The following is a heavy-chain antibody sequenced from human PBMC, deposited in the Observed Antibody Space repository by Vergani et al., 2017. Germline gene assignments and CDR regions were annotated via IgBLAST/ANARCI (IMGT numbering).Heavy chain of an antibody. CDR1: GFTFSDYY. D-gene: IGHD1-26*01. Sequence: QVQLVESGGGLVKPGGSLRLSCAASGFTFSDYYMSWIRQAPGKGLEWVSYISSSSSYTNYADSVKGRFTISRDNAKNSLYLQMNILRAEDTAVYYCARHSWSYLARDIWGQGTMVTVSS. CDR3: ARHSWSYLARDI. V-gene: IGHV3-11*06. J-gene: IGHJ3*02. CDR2: ISSSSSYT.